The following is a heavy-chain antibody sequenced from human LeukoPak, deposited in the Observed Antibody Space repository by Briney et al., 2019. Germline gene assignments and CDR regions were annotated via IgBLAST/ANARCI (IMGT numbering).Heavy chain of an antibody. Sequence: PGGSLRLSCAGSGFTFSSYGMHWVRQAPGKGLEGVAFIRYDGSNKYYADSVKGRFTISRDNSKNTLYLHMNSLRAEDTAVYHCAKDGVTLYYYYMDVWGKGTTVTISS. J-gene: IGHJ6*03. CDR2: IRYDGSNK. CDR3: AKDGVTLYYYYMDV. V-gene: IGHV3-30*02. D-gene: IGHD2-21*02. CDR1: GFTFSSYG.